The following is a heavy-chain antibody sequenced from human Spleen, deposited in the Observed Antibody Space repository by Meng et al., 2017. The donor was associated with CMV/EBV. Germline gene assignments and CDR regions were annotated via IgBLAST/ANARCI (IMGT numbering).Heavy chain of an antibody. CDR2: ISSSSSYI. CDR3: ARGGYIVLMGFLMDV. D-gene: IGHD2-8*01. V-gene: IGHV3-21*01. Sequence: GGSLRLSCAASGFTFSSYSMNWVRQAPGKGLEWVSSISSSSSYIYYADSVKGRFTISRDNAKNSLYLQMNSLSAEDTAVYYCARGGYIVLMGFLMDVWGQGTTVTVSS. CDR1: GFTFSSYS. J-gene: IGHJ6*02.